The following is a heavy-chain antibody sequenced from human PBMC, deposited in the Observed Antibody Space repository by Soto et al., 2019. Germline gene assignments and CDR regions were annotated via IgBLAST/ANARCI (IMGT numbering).Heavy chain of an antibody. Sequence: SETLSLTCTVSGGSISSGGYYWSWIRQHPGKGLEWIGYIYYSGSTYYNPSLKSRVTISVDTSKNQFSLKLSSVTAADTAVYYCARVRKGELRLNNWFDPWGQGALVTVSS. CDR1: GGSISSGGYY. CDR3: ARVRKGELRLNNWFDP. V-gene: IGHV4-31*03. D-gene: IGHD1-26*01. J-gene: IGHJ5*02. CDR2: IYYSGST.